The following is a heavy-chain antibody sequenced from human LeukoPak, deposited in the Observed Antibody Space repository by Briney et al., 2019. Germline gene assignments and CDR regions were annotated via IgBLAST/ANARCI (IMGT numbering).Heavy chain of an antibody. CDR1: GFTFSSYA. CDR2: ISGSGGST. V-gene: IGHV3-23*01. CDR3: AKVSPYYYGSGSYYLDY. J-gene: IGHJ4*02. D-gene: IGHD3-10*01. Sequence: GGSLRLSCAASGFTFSSYAMSWVRQAPGKGLEWVSAISGSGGSTYYADSVKGRFTISRDNSKNTLYLQMNSLRAEDTAVYYCAKVSPYYYGSGSYYLDYWGQGTLVTASS.